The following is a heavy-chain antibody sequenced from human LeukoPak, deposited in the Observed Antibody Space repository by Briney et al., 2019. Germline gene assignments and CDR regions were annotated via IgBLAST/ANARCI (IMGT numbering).Heavy chain of an antibody. Sequence: GRSLRLSCAASGFTFSSYGMHWVRQAPGKGLEWVAVIRYDGSKKYYADSVKGRFTVSRDNAENSLHLQMDSLRAEDTAVYYCAREFKSGYGMWAWGQGTLVTVSS. CDR3: AREFKSGYGMWA. CDR2: IRYDGSKK. CDR1: GFTFSSYG. J-gene: IGHJ5*02. D-gene: IGHD5-18*01. V-gene: IGHV3-33*01.